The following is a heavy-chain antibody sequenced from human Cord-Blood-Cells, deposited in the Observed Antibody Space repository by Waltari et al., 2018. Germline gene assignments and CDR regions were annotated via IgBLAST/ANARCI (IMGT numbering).Heavy chain of an antibody. CDR1: GFTFSSNG. J-gene: IGHJ4*02. Sequence: QVQLVDSGGGVVQPGRSLRLSCAASGFTFSSNGMTWVRQAHGEELEWLAVIWLDGSNKYYAVSVKGRFTISRDNSKNTVYLQMNSLSSEDTAVYYCARGWNYFDYWSQGTLVTVSS. CDR3: ARGWNYFDY. V-gene: IGHV3-33*04. CDR2: IWLDGSNK. D-gene: IGHD1-1*01.